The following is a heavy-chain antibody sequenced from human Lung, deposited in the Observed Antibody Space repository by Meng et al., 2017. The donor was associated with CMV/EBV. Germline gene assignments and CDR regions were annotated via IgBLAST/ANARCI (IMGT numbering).Heavy chain of an antibody. CDR3: ARNREVAMDIVATILEY. CDR2: TSYDGSKK. V-gene: IGHV3-30*04. CDR1: GFMFSSYS. D-gene: IGHD5-12*01. Sequence: GGSLGLXCVASGFMFSSYSLHWVRQAPGKGLEWVAVTSYDGSKKEYANSVKGRFTVSRDNSKNTLYLQMNTLRADDTAVYYCARNREVAMDIVATILEYWXQGTLVTVSS. J-gene: IGHJ4*02.